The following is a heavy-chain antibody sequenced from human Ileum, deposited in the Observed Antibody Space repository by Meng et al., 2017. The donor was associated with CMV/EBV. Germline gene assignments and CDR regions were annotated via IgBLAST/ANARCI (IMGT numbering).Heavy chain of an antibody. CDR1: GGSITSGNYY. CDR2: IYYSGSP. CDR3: VRQVVAASFDY. D-gene: IGHD2-15*01. Sequence: ESAPGLVKPSQTLSPTCTVSGGSITSGNYYWSWIRQPPGRGLEWIGYIYYSGSPYYKPSLKSRVTISLDTSKNQFSLNLRSVTATDSAVYYCVRQVVAASFDYWGQGALVTVSS. V-gene: IGHV4-30-4*08. J-gene: IGHJ4*02.